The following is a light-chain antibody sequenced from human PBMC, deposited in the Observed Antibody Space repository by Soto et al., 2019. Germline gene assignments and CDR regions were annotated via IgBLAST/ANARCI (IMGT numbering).Light chain of an antibody. Sequence: EIVLTQSPATLSLSPGERATLSCRASQNVASYLGWYQQKPGQAPSLLIYDTSNRATGIPARFTGSGSGTYFTLTISSLEPEDFAVYYCLQRSKWPPIYTFGQGTKLEIK. V-gene: IGKV3-11*01. J-gene: IGKJ2*01. CDR1: QNVASY. CDR2: DTS. CDR3: LQRSKWPPIYT.